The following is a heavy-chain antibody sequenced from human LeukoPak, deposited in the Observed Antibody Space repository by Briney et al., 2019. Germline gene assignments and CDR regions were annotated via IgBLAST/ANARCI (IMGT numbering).Heavy chain of an antibody. Sequence: NPSETLSLTCAVYGGSFSGYYWSWIRQPPGKGLEWIGEINHSGSTNYNPSLKSRVTISVDTSKNQFSLKLSSVTAADTAVYYCARPAWPAFGYSSGWFDYWGQGTLVTASS. V-gene: IGHV4-34*01. CDR3: ARPAWPAFGYSSGWFDY. D-gene: IGHD6-19*01. J-gene: IGHJ4*02. CDR2: INHSGST. CDR1: GGSFSGYY.